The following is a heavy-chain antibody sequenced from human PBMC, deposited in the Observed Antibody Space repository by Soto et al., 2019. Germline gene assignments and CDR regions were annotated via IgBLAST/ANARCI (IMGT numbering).Heavy chain of an antibody. CDR3: ARTDASGYSGYDLWLVQYH. CDR2: LSAYNGNT. V-gene: IGHV1-18*01. CDR1: GYTFTCYG. J-gene: IGHJ4*02. D-gene: IGHD5-12*01. Sequence: ASVKVSCKASGYTFTCYGISCVRHAPGQGLEWMGWLSAYNGNTNYAQKLQGRVTMTTDTSTSTAYRELRSLRYDDTAVYYCARTDASGYSGYDLWLVQYHWGQGTLVTVSS.